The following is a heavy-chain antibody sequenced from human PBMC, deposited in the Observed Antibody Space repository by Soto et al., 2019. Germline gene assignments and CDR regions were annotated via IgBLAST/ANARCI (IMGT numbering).Heavy chain of an antibody. Sequence: QAQLVQSGGEVKKPGASVKVSCRASGYTFTSYGYAWVRQAPGQGLEWMGWISAYNGDTNYAQKFPDRGNLATDAYTTTAHMGLRNLGSDETAVYYCARSGAYRTSITCLFDSFWGLGTLVTVSS. D-gene: IGHD1-26*01. V-gene: IGHV1-18*01. J-gene: IGHJ4*02. CDR1: GYTFTSYG. CDR2: ISAYNGDT. CDR3: ARSGAYRTSITCLFDSF.